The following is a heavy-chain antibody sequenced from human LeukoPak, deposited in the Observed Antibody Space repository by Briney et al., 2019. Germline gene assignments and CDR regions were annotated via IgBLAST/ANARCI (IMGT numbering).Heavy chain of an antibody. J-gene: IGHJ4*02. CDR1: GDSVSSNSAA. D-gene: IGHD2-21*01. V-gene: IGHV6-1*01. Sequence: ASQTLSLTCAISGDSVSSNSAAWSWIRQSPSRGLEWLGRTYYRSKWYNDYAVSVKSRITINPDTSKNQFSLQLNSVTPEGTAVYYCVCGGGSLNYWGQGTLVTVSS. CDR2: TYYRSKWYN. CDR3: VCGGGSLNY.